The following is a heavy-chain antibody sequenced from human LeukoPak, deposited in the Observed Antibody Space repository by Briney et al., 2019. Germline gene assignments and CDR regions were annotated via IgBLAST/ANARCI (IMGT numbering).Heavy chain of an antibody. J-gene: IGHJ5*02. CDR3: AKDNNFDFWGGYHNAVAS. V-gene: IGHV3-9*01. CDR2: ISWNSGSI. D-gene: IGHD3-3*01. Sequence: GGSLRLSCAASGFTFDDYAMHWVRQAPGKGLEWVSGISWNSGSIGYADSVKGRFTISRDNSNDTLYLQMNSLRAADTAVYYCAKDNNFDFWGGYHNAVASWGQGILVIVSS. CDR1: GFTFDDYA.